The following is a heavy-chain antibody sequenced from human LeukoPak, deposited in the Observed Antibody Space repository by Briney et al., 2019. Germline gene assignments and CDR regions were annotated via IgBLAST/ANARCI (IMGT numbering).Heavy chain of an antibody. V-gene: IGHV1-46*01. J-gene: IGHJ4*02. Sequence: ASVKVSFKASGYTFTSYYMHWVRQAPGQGLEWMGIINPSGGSTSYAQKFQGRVTMTRDTSTSTVYMELSSLRSEDTAVYYCARDPPPHIVVVTAVPELGSYWGQGTLVTVSS. CDR1: GYTFTSYY. CDR2: INPSGGST. CDR3: ARDPPPHIVVVTAVPELGSY. D-gene: IGHD2-21*02.